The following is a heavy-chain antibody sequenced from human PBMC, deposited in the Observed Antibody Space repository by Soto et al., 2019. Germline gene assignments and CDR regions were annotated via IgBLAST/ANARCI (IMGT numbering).Heavy chain of an antibody. CDR3: ARMWGGYNSH. V-gene: IGHV4-61*08. CDR2: IYYSGST. D-gene: IGHD6-25*01. J-gene: IGHJ4*02. CDR1: GGSISSGDYY. Sequence: SETLSLTCTVSGGSISSGDYYWSWIRQPPGKGLEWIGYIYYSGSTNYNPSLKSRVTISVDTSKNQFSLKLSSVTAADTAVYYCARMWGGYNSHWGQGTLVTVSS.